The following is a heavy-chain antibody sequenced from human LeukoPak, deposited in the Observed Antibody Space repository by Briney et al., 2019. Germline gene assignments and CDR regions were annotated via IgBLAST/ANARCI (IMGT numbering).Heavy chain of an antibody. D-gene: IGHD3-10*01. CDR2: IYTSGST. CDR1: GGSISSGSYY. V-gene: IGHV4-61*02. CDR3: AIEDTMVRGVPPHYYYGMDV. Sequence: SETLSLTCTVSGGSISSGSYYWSWIRQPAGKGLEWIGRIYTSGSTNYNPSLKSRVTISVDTSKNQFSLKLSSVTAADTAVYYCAIEDTMVRGVPPHYYYGMDVWGQGTTVTVSS. J-gene: IGHJ6*02.